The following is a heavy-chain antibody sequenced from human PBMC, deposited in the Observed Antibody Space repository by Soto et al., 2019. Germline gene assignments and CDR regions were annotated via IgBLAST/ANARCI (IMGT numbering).Heavy chain of an antibody. V-gene: IGHV1-2*02. J-gene: IGHJ4*02. CDR2: MNPNTGGA. Sequence: ASVKVSCKTSGYTFADFYIHWVRQAPGQGFEWIGWMNPNTGGAVYAQKFLGRVAMTRDTSISTAYMELSRLPSNDTAVYFCATSTYDDFWSGSLWGQGTLVTVSS. CDR1: GYTFADFY. CDR3: ATSTYDDFWSGSL. D-gene: IGHD3-3*01.